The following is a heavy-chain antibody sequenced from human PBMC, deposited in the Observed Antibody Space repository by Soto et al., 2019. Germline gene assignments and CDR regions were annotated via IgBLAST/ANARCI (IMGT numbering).Heavy chain of an antibody. D-gene: IGHD3-10*01. V-gene: IGHV4-39*02. Sequence: SETLSLTCSVSGDSISSSGYYWGWIRQPPGKGLEWIGTIYYSGDTYYNPSLKSRVTISVDTSKNQFSLRLRSVTAADTAVYYCARETLLWFGGNDYWGQGTLVTVSS. J-gene: IGHJ4*02. CDR3: ARETLLWFGGNDY. CDR1: GDSISSSGYY. CDR2: IYYSGDT.